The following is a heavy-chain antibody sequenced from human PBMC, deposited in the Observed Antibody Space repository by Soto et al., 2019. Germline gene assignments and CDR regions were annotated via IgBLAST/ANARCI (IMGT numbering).Heavy chain of an antibody. Sequence: GGSLRLSCAASGFTFSRYAMNWVRLAPGKGLEWVSSINSDGSSTFYADSVKGRFTISRDNAKNTLYLQMNSLRAEDTAVYYCASSLLTPFDYWGQGTLVTVSS. CDR2: INSDGSST. J-gene: IGHJ4*02. V-gene: IGHV3-74*01. CDR3: ASSLLTPFDY. D-gene: IGHD7-27*01. CDR1: GFTFSRYA.